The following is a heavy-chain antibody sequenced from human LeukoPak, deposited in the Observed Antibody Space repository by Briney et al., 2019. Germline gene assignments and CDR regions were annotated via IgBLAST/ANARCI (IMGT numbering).Heavy chain of an antibody. CDR2: IIPIFGTA. D-gene: IGHD4-11*01. J-gene: IGHJ6*04. V-gene: IGHV1-69*06. Sequence: SVKVSCKASGGTFSSYAISWVRQAPGHGLEWMGGIIPIFGTANYAQKFQGRVTITADKSTSTAYMELSSLRSEDTAVYYCAREGGDVRTTYYYYGMDVWGKGTTVTVSS. CDR3: AREGGDVRTTYYYYGMDV. CDR1: GGTFSSYA.